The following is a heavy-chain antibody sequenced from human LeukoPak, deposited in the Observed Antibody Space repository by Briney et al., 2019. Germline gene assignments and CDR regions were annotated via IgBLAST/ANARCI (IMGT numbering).Heavy chain of an antibody. CDR2: IYSGDST. CDR3: ARLGQGLPPSYYFGMDV. V-gene: IGHV3-66*01. CDR1: GFTVSSNY. D-gene: IGHD6-19*01. Sequence: GGSLRLSCAASGFTVSSNYMSWVRQAPGEGLEWVSVIYSGDSTYYADSVKGRFTISRDNSKNTLYLQMNTLRAEDTAVYYCARLGQGLPPSYYFGMDVWGQGTTVTV. J-gene: IGHJ6*02.